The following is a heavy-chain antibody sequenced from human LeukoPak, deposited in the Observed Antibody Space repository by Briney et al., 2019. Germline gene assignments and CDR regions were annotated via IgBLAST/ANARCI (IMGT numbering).Heavy chain of an antibody. CDR1: GFTFSSYA. CDR3: ATRKLADGY. J-gene: IGHJ4*02. CDR2: ISDSGSTI. Sequence: GGSLRLSCAASGFTFSSYAMSWVRQAPGKGLEWVSYISDSGSTIYYADSVKGRFTISRDIAKNSLYLQMNSLRAEDTAVYYCATRKLADGYWGQGALVTVSS. D-gene: IGHD1-1*01. V-gene: IGHV3-48*04.